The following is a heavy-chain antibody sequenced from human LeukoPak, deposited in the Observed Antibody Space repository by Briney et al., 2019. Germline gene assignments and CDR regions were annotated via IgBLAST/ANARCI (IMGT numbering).Heavy chain of an antibody. J-gene: IGHJ4*02. CDR1: GFTFRSYA. Sequence: PGGSLRLSCVVSGFTFRSYAMNWVRQAPGKGLEWVSAISGSGGSTYYADSVKGRFTISRDNFKNTLYLQMNSLRAEDTAVYYCAKVASMAYFDYWGQGTLVTVSS. V-gene: IGHV3-23*01. D-gene: IGHD2/OR15-2a*01. CDR3: AKVASMAYFDY. CDR2: ISGSGGST.